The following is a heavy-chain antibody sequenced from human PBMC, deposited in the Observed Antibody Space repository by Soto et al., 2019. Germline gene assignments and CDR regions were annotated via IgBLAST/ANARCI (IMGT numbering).Heavy chain of an antibody. CDR2: ISHSETT. Sequence: TSETLSLTCSVSGSYITSGDYHWTWIRQAPGKGLEWIGYISHSETTYYSPAFKNRIIISSDFSMNQFSLRLNSVTAADTAVYFCAGFGVGDRDDKWGQGTLVTVSS. CDR1: GSYITSGDYH. CDR3: AGFGVGDRDDK. V-gene: IGHV4-30-4*01. D-gene: IGHD2-8*01. J-gene: IGHJ4*02.